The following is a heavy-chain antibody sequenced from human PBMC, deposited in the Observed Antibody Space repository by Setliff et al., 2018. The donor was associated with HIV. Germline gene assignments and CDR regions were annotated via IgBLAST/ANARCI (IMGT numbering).Heavy chain of an antibody. Sequence: SQTLSLTCTVSGGSISTSNWWGWIRQTPGKGLEWIGYIYYSGSTNYNPSLKSRVTMSLDTSKNQFSLKLNSVTALDTAVYYCAREIPYSYGGRGHPLWGQGTLVTVSS. D-gene: IGHD3-22*01. CDR2: IYYSGST. CDR3: AREIPYSYGGRGHPL. V-gene: IGHV4-28*06. J-gene: IGHJ4*02. CDR1: GGSISTSNW.